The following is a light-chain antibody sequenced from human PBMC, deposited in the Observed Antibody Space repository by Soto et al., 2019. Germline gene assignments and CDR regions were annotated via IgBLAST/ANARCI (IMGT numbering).Light chain of an antibody. CDR1: QSVSSN. Sequence: EIVMTQSPATLSVSPGERATLSCRASQSVSSNLAWYQQKPGQAPRLLIYGASTRATGIPARFSGSGSGTEFTLTISSLQSEDIGTYYCQQYDNLPRSELTFGGGTKVEIK. J-gene: IGKJ4*01. CDR2: GAS. V-gene: IGKV3-15*01. CDR3: QQYDNLPRSELT.